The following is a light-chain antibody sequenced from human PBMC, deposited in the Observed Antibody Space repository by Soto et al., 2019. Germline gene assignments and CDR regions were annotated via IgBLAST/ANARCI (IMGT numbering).Light chain of an antibody. Sequence: DIQLTQSPSTLSASVGDRVTITCRASQTISTWLAWYQQKPGKAPNLLIYKASSLESGVPSRFSGSGSGTEFTLTISSLQPDDFATYYCQQYSFSPWTFGPGTKVEIK. J-gene: IGKJ1*01. V-gene: IGKV1-5*03. CDR3: QQYSFSPWT. CDR1: QTISTW. CDR2: KAS.